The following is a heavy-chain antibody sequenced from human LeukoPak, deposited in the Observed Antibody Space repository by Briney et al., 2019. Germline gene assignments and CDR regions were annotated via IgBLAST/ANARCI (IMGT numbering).Heavy chain of an antibody. D-gene: IGHD3-10*01. Sequence: GGSLRLSCAASGFTFSSYEMNWVRQAPGKGLEWVSYISSSGSTIYYADSVKGRFTISRDNAKNSLYLQMNSLRAEDTAVYYCARRPVWFDAFDIWGQGTMVTVSS. J-gene: IGHJ3*02. CDR3: ARRPVWFDAFDI. CDR2: ISSSGSTI. CDR1: GFTFSSYE. V-gene: IGHV3-48*03.